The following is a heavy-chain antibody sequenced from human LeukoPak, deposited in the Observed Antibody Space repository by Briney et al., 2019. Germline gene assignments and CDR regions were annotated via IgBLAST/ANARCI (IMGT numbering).Heavy chain of an antibody. Sequence: SETLSLTCTVSGYSISSGYYWGWIRQPPGKGLEWIGSIYHSGSTYYNPSLKSRVTISVDKSKNQFSLKLSSVTAADTAVYYCAREKAVDTAIGSWFDPWGQGTLVTVPS. V-gene: IGHV4-38-2*02. CDR3: AREKAVDTAIGSWFDP. CDR2: IYHSGST. CDR1: GYSISSGYY. J-gene: IGHJ5*02. D-gene: IGHD5-18*01.